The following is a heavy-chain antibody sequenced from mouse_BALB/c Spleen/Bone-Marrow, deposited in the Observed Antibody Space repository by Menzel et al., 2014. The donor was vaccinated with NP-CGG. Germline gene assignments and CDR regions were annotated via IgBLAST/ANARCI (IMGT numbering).Heavy chain of an antibody. Sequence: EVQVVESGGGLVQPGGSLKLSCAASGFDFSRYWMSWVRQAPGKGLEWIGEIYPDSGTINYTPSLKDKFIISRDNAKNTLYLQMSKVRSEDTALYYCARPGTWGYFDYWGQGTTLTVSS. CDR3: ARPGTWGYFDY. J-gene: IGHJ2*01. D-gene: IGHD4-1*01. CDR1: GFDFSRYW. CDR2: IYPDSGTI. V-gene: IGHV4-1*02.